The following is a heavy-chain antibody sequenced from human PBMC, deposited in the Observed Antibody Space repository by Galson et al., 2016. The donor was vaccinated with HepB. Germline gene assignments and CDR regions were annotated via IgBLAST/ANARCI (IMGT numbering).Heavy chain of an antibody. CDR3: ARDPLGYSYALVRYFDY. V-gene: IGHV3-48*02. CDR1: GFTFSSYS. J-gene: IGHJ4*02. D-gene: IGHD5-18*01. CDR2: ISSSGSTI. Sequence: SLRLSCAASGFTFSSYSMNWVRQAPGKGLEWVSYISSSGSTIYYADSVKGRFTISRDIAKNSLYLQMNSLRDEDTAMYYCARDPLGYSYALVRYFDYWGQGTLVTVSS.